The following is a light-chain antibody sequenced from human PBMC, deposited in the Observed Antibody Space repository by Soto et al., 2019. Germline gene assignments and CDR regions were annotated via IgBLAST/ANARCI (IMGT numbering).Light chain of an antibody. CDR1: SSNIGNNY. J-gene: IGLJ3*02. CDR2: ENN. Sequence: QSVLTQPPSVSAAPGQKVTISCSGSSSNIGNNYVSWYQHLPGTAPRLLIFENNKRPSGIPDRFSGSKSGTSATLAITRLQTGDEDDYYCGTWDIRLNINWVFGGGTKLTVL. CDR3: GTWDIRLNINWV. V-gene: IGLV1-51*02.